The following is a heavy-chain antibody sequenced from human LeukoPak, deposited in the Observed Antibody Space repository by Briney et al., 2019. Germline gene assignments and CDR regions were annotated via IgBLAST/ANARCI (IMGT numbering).Heavy chain of an antibody. CDR1: GFTFDDYA. D-gene: IGHD2-8*01. CDR3: AKGLTVLYY. V-gene: IGHV3-9*01. Sequence: PGGSLRLSCAASGFTFDDYAMHWVRQAPGKGLEWVSGISWNSGSIGYADSVKGRFTISRDNAKNSLYLQMNSLRAEDTAVYYCAKGLTVLYYWGQGTLVTVSS. CDR2: ISWNSGSI. J-gene: IGHJ4*02.